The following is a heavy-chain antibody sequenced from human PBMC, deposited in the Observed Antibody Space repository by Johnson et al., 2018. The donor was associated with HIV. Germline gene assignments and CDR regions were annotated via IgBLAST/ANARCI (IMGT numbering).Heavy chain of an antibody. Sequence: EVQLVESGGGVVQPGGSLRLSCAASGFTFSNYAMHWVRQAPGKGLEWVSVIYSGGSTYYADSVKGRFTISRDNSKNTLYLQMNSLRADDTAVYYCARGGSDVFDIWGRGTMVTVSS. CDR1: GFTFSNYA. CDR3: ARGGSDVFDI. V-gene: IGHV3-66*01. D-gene: IGHD3-16*01. CDR2: IYSGGST. J-gene: IGHJ3*02.